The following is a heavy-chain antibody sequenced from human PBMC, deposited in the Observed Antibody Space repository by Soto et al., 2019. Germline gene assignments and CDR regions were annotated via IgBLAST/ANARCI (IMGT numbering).Heavy chain of an antibody. CDR3: ARDAHGIAVADKDY. J-gene: IGHJ4*02. Sequence: VQLVESGGGLVKPGGSLRLSCAASGFTFSSYSMNWVRQAPGKGLEWVSSISSSSSYIYYADSVKGRFTISRDNAKNSLYLQMNSLRAEDTAVYYCARDAHGIAVADKDYWGQGTLVTVSS. CDR2: ISSSSSYI. D-gene: IGHD6-19*01. V-gene: IGHV3-21*01. CDR1: GFTFSSYS.